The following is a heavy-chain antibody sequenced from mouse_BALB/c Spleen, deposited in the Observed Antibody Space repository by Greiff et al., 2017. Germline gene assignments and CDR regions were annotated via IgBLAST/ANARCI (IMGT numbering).Heavy chain of an antibody. V-gene: IGHV5-12-1*01. Sequence: EVQLVESGGGLVKPGGSLKLSCAASGFAFSSYDMSWVRQTPEKRLEWVAYISSGGGSTYYPDTVKGRFTISRDNAKNTLYLQMSSLKSEDTAMYYCASLYYYGSSYHWYFDVWGAGTTVTVSS. CDR3: ASLYYYGSSYHWYFDV. D-gene: IGHD1-1*01. CDR1: GFAFSSYD. CDR2: ISSGGGST. J-gene: IGHJ1*01.